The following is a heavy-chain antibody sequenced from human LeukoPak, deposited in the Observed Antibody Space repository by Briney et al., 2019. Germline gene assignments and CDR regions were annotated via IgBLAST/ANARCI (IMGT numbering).Heavy chain of an antibody. CDR2: MNPNSGNT. D-gene: IGHD1-26*01. CDR3: ARGPTRIVGAFPPTY. J-gene: IGHJ4*02. Sequence: SVKVSCKASGYTFTSYDIHWVRRATAQGLEWMGWMNPNSGNTGYAQKFQGRVTMTRNTSISTAYMELSSLRSEDTAVYYCARGPTRIVGAFPPTYWGQATLVTVSS. V-gene: IGHV1-8*01. CDR1: GYTFTSYD.